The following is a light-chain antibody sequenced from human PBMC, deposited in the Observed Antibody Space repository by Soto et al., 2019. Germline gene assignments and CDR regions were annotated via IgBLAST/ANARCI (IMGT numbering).Light chain of an antibody. CDR1: QDISNH. CDR3: QHYNSYPLT. V-gene: IGKV1-16*02. Sequence: DIKMTQSPSSLSASVGDRVTITCRASQDISNHLAWFQQKPGKAPKSLISAGSSLQSGVPSKFSTSGSETDFTLTISSLQPEDFATYYCQHYNSYPLTFGQGTRLEIK. CDR2: AGS. J-gene: IGKJ5*01.